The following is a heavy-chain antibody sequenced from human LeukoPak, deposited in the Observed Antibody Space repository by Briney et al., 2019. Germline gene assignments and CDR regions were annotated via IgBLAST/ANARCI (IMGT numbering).Heavy chain of an antibody. CDR3: ARDSSYGDYFWFDP. D-gene: IGHD4-17*01. CDR1: GGSIRNYY. V-gene: IGHV4-59*01. J-gene: IGHJ5*02. CDR2: IHYSGST. Sequence: SETLSLTCTVSGGSIRNYYWSWIRQPPGKGLEWIGYIHYSGSTNYSPSLKSRVTISVDTSKNQFSLKLSSVTAADTAVYYCARDSSYGDYFWFDPWGQGTLVTVSS.